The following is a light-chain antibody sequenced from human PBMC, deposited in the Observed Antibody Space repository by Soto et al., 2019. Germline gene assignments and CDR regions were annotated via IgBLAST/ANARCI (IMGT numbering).Light chain of an antibody. CDR3: QQSYSTPYT. J-gene: IGKJ2*01. CDR2: AAS. V-gene: IGKV1-39*01. CDR1: QSLSRF. Sequence: DIQMTQSPSSLSASVGDRVTISCRASQSLSRFLNWYQQEPGKAPNLLIYAASTLQSGVPSRFSGSGSGTDFTLTISSLQPEDFATYYCQQSYSTPYTFGQGTKLEIK.